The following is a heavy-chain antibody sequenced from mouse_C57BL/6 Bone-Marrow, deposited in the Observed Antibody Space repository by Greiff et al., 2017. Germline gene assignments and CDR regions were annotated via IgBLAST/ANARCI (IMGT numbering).Heavy chain of an antibody. V-gene: IGHV1-26*01. J-gene: IGHJ4*01. CDR1: GYTFTDYY. D-gene: IGHD1-1*01. Sequence: VQLQQSGPELVKPGASVKISCKASGYTFTDYYMNWVKQSHGKSLEWIGDINPNNGGTSYNQKFKGKATLTVDKSSSTAYMELRSLTSEDSAVYYCARAAYGSMAMDYWGEGASVTVSS. CDR3: ARAAYGSMAMDY. CDR2: INPNNGGT.